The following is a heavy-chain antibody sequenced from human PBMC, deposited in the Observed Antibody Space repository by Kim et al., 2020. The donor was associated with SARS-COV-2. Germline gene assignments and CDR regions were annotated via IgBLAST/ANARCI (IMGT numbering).Heavy chain of an antibody. J-gene: IGHJ1*01. CDR2: IYYSGST. CDR3: ARAPTGSRKYFQH. V-gene: IGHV4-30-4*01. D-gene: IGHD2-15*01. CDR1: GGSISSGDYY. Sequence: SETLSLTCTVSGGSISSGDYYWSWIRQPPGKGLEWIGYIYYSGSTYYNPSLKSRVTISVDTSKNQFSLKLSSVTAADTAVYYCARAPTGSRKYFQHWGQGTLVTVSS.